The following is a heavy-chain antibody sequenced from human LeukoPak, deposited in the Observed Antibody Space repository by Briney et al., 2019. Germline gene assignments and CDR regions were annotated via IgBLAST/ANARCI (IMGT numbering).Heavy chain of an antibody. D-gene: IGHD4-23*01. J-gene: IGHJ3*02. V-gene: IGHV4-4*07. CDR1: GGSISSYY. Sequence: PSETLSLTCTVSGGSISSYYWSWIRQPAGKGLEWIGRIYTSGSTNYNPSLKSRVTISVDTSKNQFSLKLSSVTAADTAVYYCARELADYGGNSDAFDIWGQGTMVTVSS. CDR3: ARELADYGGNSDAFDI. CDR2: IYTSGST.